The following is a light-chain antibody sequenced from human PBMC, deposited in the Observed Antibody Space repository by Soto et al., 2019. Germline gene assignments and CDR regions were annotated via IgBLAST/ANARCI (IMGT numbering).Light chain of an antibody. CDR2: DAS. CDR3: QQYHNLPHT. CDR1: QDISNY. Sequence: DIQMTQSPSSLSASVGDRVTITCQASQDISNYLNWYQQKPGKAPKLLIYDASNLETGVPSRFSGSVSGTDFTFTISSLQPEDVETYCCQQYHNLPHTFGGGTKVDI. V-gene: IGKV1-33*01. J-gene: IGKJ4*01.